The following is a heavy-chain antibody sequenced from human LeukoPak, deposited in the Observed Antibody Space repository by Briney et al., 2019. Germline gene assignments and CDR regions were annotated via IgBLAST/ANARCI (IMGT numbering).Heavy chain of an antibody. CDR2: IYTSGST. Sequence: SETLSLTRTVSGGSISCYYWSWIRQPAGKGLEWIGRIYTSGSTNYNPSLKSRVTMSVDTSKNQFSLKLSSVTAADTAVYYCARGPQDYGGHSDYNDAFDIWGQGKMVTVSS. D-gene: IGHD4-23*01. V-gene: IGHV4-4*07. CDR3: ARGPQDYGGHSDYNDAFDI. J-gene: IGHJ3*02. CDR1: GGSISCYY.